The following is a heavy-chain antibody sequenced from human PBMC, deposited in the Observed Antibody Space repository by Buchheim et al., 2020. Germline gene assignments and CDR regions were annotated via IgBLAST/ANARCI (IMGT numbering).Heavy chain of an antibody. CDR2: INQSGRT. D-gene: IGHD1-14*01. V-gene: IGHV4-39*01. Sequence: QLQLQESGPGLVKPSETLSLTCTVSGGSISSYSWGWIRQPPGKGLEWIGSINQSGRTFYNPSPNSRITISVDMSKNQLSLKLSSVTAADTAVYYCASHNMGETYNPSENWGQGTL. CDR3: ASHNMGETYNPSEN. J-gene: IGHJ4*02. CDR1: GGSISSYS.